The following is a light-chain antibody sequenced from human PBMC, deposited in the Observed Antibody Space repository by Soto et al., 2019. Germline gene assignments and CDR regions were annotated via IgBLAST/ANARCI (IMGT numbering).Light chain of an antibody. CDR2: SAS. CDR3: QQGYSFPLLT. J-gene: IGKJ4*01. Sequence: DIQMPQSPSSVSASVGDMVTITCRASQGTSNWVAWYQQKPGKAPKLLIYSASSLQSGVPSRFSGSGFGRDFTLTISSLQPEDFATDFCQQGYSFPLLTFGGGTKVEIK. CDR1: QGTSNW. V-gene: IGKV1-12*01.